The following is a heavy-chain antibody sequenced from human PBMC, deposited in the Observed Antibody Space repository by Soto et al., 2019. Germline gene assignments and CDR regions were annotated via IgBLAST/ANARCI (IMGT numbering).Heavy chain of an antibody. Sequence: GGSLRLSCVSSGFPFSRHAMGLLRQAPATGPEWVAFVGGSGGDTSYADSVKGRFTISRDNSKNTLYLQMNSLRAEDTAVYYCAKAARWARYFDYWGQGTLVTVSS. V-gene: IGHV3-23*01. CDR2: VGGSGGDT. D-gene: IGHD6-6*01. J-gene: IGHJ4*02. CDR1: GFPFSRHA. CDR3: AKAARWARYFDY.